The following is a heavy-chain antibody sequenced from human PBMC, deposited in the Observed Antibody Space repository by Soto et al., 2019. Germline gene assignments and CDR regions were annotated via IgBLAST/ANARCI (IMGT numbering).Heavy chain of an antibody. V-gene: IGHV4-31*03. J-gene: IGHJ4*02. D-gene: IGHD3-3*01. CDR3: ARGILY. Sequence: QVQLQESGPGLVKPSQTLSLTCTVSGGSISSGGYSWSWIRQHQGKGLEWIGYIFYCGSTSYNPSIKSRVTVSIDTSKNQFSLTVSAVTAADTSGYYCARGILYWGQGTLVTVSS. CDR2: IFYCGST. CDR1: GGSISSGGYS.